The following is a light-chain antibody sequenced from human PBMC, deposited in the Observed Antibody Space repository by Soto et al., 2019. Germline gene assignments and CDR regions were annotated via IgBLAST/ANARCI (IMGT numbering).Light chain of an antibody. J-gene: IGLJ2*01. CDR3: SSYTSSNSDML. Sequence: QSALTQPASVSGSPGQSITISCTGTSNDVGGYNYVSWYQHHPGKAPKLMIHDVSNRPSGISNRFSGSRSGNTASLTISGLQAEDEAVYYCSSYTSSNSDMLFGGGTKLTVL. V-gene: IGLV2-14*03. CDR2: DVS. CDR1: SNDVGGYNY.